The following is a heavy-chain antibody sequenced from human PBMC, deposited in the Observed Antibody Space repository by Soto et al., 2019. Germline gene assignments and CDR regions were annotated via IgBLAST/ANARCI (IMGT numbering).Heavy chain of an antibody. CDR3: SYYDSSGYHNASLYGMDV. Sequence: FSVKVACKASGGTLSSYAISWVIQAPGQGLEWMGGSIPIFGTANYAQKFQGRVTITADESTSTAYMELSSLRSEDTAVYYCSYYDSSGYHNASLYGMDVWGQLPTVTVSS. CDR1: GGTLSSYA. V-gene: IGHV1-69*13. CDR2: SIPIFGTA. D-gene: IGHD3-22*01. J-gene: IGHJ6*02.